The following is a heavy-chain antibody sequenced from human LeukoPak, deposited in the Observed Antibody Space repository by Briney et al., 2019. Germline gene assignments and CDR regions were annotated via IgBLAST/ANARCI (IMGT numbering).Heavy chain of an antibody. D-gene: IGHD2-2*01. J-gene: IGHJ4*02. CDR2: IYYSWTT. Sequence: SETLTLTCTLSGGSINRYYWSWLRQPPGKGLVWVAYIYYSWTTNYNPSLKSRVTISVDTSKNQFSLKLSSVTAADTAVYYCARHDCSSTSCSHFDYWGQGTLVTVSS. CDR3: ARHDCSSTSCSHFDY. CDR1: GGSINRYY. V-gene: IGHV4-59*08.